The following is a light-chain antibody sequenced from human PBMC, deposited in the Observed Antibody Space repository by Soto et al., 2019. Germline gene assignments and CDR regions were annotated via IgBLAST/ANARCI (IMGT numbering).Light chain of an antibody. CDR1: HSNIGSNP. Sequence: QSVLTQQPSASGTPGQRVTISWSGSHSNIGSNPVNWYQQLPGTSPKLLISYDNLRPSGVPDRISGSKSGTSASLALSGLQSDDEADYYCAAWDDSLNGLVLGTGNKLPVL. CDR3: AAWDDSLNGLV. J-gene: IGLJ1*01. CDR2: YDN. V-gene: IGLV1-44*01.